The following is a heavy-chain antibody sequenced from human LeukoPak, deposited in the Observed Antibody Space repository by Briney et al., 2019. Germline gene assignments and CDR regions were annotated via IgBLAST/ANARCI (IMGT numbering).Heavy chain of an antibody. CDR2: IYYSGST. V-gene: IGHV4-39*01. CDR1: GASVSGSAYY. Sequence: SETLSLTCTVSGASVSGSAYYWGWIRQPPGKGLEWIGNIYYSGSTYYNPSLKSRITISMDTSKNQFSLKLRSVTAADTAVYYCMSNYLQGGYYFNSWGQGTLVTVSS. D-gene: IGHD2/OR15-2a*01. CDR3: MSNYLQGGYYFNS. J-gene: IGHJ4*02.